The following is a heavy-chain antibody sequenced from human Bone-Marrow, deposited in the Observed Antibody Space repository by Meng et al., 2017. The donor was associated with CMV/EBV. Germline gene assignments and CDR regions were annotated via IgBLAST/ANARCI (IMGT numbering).Heavy chain of an antibody. J-gene: IGHJ5*02. D-gene: IGHD3-3*01. CDR3: AKDRKDDFWSGYGPNWFDP. CDR1: GFTFSSYA. Sequence: GESLKISCAASGFTFSSYAMHWVRQAPGKGLEWVAFIRYDGSNKYYADSVKGRFTISRDNSKNTLYLQMNSLRAEDTAVYYCAKDRKDDFWSGYGPNWFDPWGQGTRVTVSS. V-gene: IGHV3-30*02. CDR2: IRYDGSNK.